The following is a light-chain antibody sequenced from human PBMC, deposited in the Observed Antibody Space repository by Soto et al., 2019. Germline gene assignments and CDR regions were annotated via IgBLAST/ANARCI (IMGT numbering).Light chain of an antibody. J-gene: IGKJ1*01. CDR3: HKYNSAPRT. Sequence: DIQMTQSPSTLSSSVGDRVTITCRASQGISNYLAWYQQKPGKVPMLLIYAASTLQSGVPSRFSGSGSGTDFTLTISRLQPEDVATYYCHKYNSAPRTFGQGTKVEIK. CDR2: AAS. V-gene: IGKV1-27*01. CDR1: QGISNY.